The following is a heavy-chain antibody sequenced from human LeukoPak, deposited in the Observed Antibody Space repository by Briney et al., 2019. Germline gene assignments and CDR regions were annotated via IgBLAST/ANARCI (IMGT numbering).Heavy chain of an antibody. CDR2: IWYDGTHI. D-gene: IGHD5-12*01. V-gene: IGHV3-33*01. Sequence: GGSLRLSCAASGFTFSSYGMHWVRQAPGKGPEWVAVIWYDGTHIFYADSVKGRFTISRDNSKNTLYLQMNSLRAEDTAEYYCVRDPYEAYWGQGTLVTVSS. CDR1: GFTFSSYG. J-gene: IGHJ4*02. CDR3: VRDPYEAY.